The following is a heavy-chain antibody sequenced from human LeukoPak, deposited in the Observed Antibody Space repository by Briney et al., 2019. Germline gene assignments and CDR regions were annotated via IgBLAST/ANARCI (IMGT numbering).Heavy chain of an antibody. D-gene: IGHD6-25*01. CDR1: GFDFDDYD. CDR3: AKDVRQRLRPRPGAFDY. J-gene: IGHJ4*02. Sequence: PGGSLRLSCATYGFDFDDYDMHWVRQAPGKGLEWVSGISWSRDTIGYADSVRGRFTISRDNGKNSLHLQMDSLRVEDTALYFCAKDVRQRLRPRPGAFDYWGKGTLVTVSS. CDR2: ISWSRDTI. V-gene: IGHV3-9*01.